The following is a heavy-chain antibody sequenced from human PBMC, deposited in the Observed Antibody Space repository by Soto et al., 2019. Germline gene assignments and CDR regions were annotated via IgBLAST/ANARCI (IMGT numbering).Heavy chain of an antibody. J-gene: IGHJ6*02. CDR1: GFTFSSYA. Sequence: QVQLVESGGGVVQPGRSLRLSCAASGFTFSSYAMHWVRQAPGKGLEWVAVISYDGSNKYYADSVKGRFTISRDNSKNTLYLQVNSLRAEDTAVYYCGRVAPPTSYYYYGMDVWGQGTTVTVSS. CDR2: ISYDGSNK. CDR3: GRVAPPTSYYYYGMDV. V-gene: IGHV3-30-3*01.